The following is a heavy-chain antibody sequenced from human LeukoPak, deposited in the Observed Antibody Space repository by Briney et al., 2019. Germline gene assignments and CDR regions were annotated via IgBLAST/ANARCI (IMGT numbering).Heavy chain of an antibody. V-gene: IGHV3-21*01. CDR2: ISSSSSYI. CDR3: ARGRFLEWLPSAWKRDTYGMDV. Sequence: GGSLRLSCAASGFTFSSYGMHWVRQAPGKGLEWVSSISSSSSYIYYADSVKGRFTISRDNAKNSLYLQMNSLRAEDTAVYYCARGRFLEWLPSAWKRDTYGMDVWGQGTTVTVSS. J-gene: IGHJ6*02. CDR1: GFTFSSYG. D-gene: IGHD3-3*01.